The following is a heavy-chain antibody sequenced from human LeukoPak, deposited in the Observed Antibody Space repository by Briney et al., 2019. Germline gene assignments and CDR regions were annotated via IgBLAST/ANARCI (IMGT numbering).Heavy chain of an antibody. CDR3: ACRDPLSPSSGP. CDR1: GYTFTNNW. CDR2: IYPGDSRL. Sequence: KPGQSLKISCEAFGYTFTNNWIGSVRQVPGKGLEWRGVIYPGDSRLRYNASFEGQVTISADKSINTAYLPWNSLKASDTAIYYCACRDPLSPSSGPWGQGTLVTVSS. V-gene: IGHV5-51*03. D-gene: IGHD6-6*01. J-gene: IGHJ5*02.